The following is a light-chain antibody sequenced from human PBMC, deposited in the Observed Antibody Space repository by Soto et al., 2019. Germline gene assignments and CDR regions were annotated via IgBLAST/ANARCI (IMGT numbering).Light chain of an antibody. J-gene: IGKJ1*01. CDR3: QQCGSSPWT. CDR2: AAS. CDR1: QSVSSYY. V-gene: IGKV3-20*01. Sequence: EVVLTHSPGTLSLSPGERATLSCSASQSVSSYYLAWYQQKPGQAPRLLIYAASSRATGIPDRFSGGGSGTDFTLTISRLEPEDFAVYYCQQCGSSPWTFGQGTKV.